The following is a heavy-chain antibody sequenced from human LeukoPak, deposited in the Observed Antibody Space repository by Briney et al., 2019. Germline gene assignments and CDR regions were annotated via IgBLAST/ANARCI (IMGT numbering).Heavy chain of an antibody. D-gene: IGHD6-19*01. CDR3: ARDWGGRSAVAGTFDY. CDR2: IKQDGSEK. CDR1: GFTFSSYG. J-gene: IGHJ4*02. V-gene: IGHV3-7*01. Sequence: PGGSLRLSCAASGFTFSSYGMHWVRQAPGKGLEWVANIKQDGSEKYYVDSVKGRFTISRDNAKNSQYLQMNSLRAEDTAVYYCARDWGGRSAVAGTFDYWGQGTLVTVSS.